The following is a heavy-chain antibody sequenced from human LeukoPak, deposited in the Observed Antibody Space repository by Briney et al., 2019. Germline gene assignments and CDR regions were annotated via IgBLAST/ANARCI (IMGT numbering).Heavy chain of an antibody. Sequence: GGSLRLSCAASGFTFSSSAMHWVRQAPGKGLEWVAVISYEGSNNYYADSVKGRFTVSRDNSKNTLYLQMDSLRTEDTAVYYCARDRVAAADLDYWGQGTPVTVSS. CDR3: ARDRVAAADLDY. V-gene: IGHV3-30*04. J-gene: IGHJ4*02. D-gene: IGHD6-13*01. CDR2: ISYEGSNN. CDR1: GFTFSSSA.